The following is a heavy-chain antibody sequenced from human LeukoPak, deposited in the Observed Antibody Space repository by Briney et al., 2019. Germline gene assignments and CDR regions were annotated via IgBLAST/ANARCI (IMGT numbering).Heavy chain of an antibody. CDR3: ARGDYYGSKRWFDP. D-gene: IGHD3-22*01. CDR2: ISSSSSYI. V-gene: IGHV3-21*01. Sequence: GGSLRLSCAASGFTFSSYSVNWVRQAPGKGLEWVSSISSSSSYIYYADSVKGRFTIPRDNAKNSLYLQMNSLRAEDTAVYYCARGDYYGSKRWFDPWGQGTLVTVSS. CDR1: GFTFSSYS. J-gene: IGHJ5*02.